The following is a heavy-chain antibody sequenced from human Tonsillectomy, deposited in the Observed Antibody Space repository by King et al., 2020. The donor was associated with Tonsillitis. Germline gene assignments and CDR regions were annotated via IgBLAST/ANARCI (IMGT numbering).Heavy chain of an antibody. D-gene: IGHD3-16*01. Sequence: VRLVESGGGVVQPGRSLRLSCAASGFTFSSYGIHWVRQAPGKGLEWVAVISYDGSNKYYADSVKGRFTISRDNSKNTLYLQMNSLRAEDTAVYYCRAGEANAFDIWGQGTMVTVSS. CDR3: RAGEANAFDI. CDR1: GFTFSSYG. V-gene: IGHV3-30*03. CDR2: ISYDGSNK. J-gene: IGHJ3*02.